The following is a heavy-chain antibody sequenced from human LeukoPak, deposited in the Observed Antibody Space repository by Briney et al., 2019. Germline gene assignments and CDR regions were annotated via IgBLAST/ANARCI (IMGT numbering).Heavy chain of an antibody. J-gene: IGHJ3*02. Sequence: GGSLRLSCAASGFTFSSYWMHWVRQAPGEGLVWVSRINSDGSSTSYADSAKGRFTISRDNAKNTLYLQMNSLRAEDTAVYYCATGERHGFDIWGQGTMVTVSS. CDR3: ATGERHGFDI. V-gene: IGHV3-74*01. CDR1: GFTFSSYW. CDR2: INSDGSST.